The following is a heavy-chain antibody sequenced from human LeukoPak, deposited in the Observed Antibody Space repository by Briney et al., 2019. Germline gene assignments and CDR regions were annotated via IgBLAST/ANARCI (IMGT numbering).Heavy chain of an antibody. V-gene: IGHV4-34*01. J-gene: IGHJ5*02. CDR3: ARETLRDYGSGP. CDR1: GGSFSGYY. D-gene: IGHD3-10*01. Sequence: SETLSLTCAVYGGSFSGYYWSWIRQPPGKGLEWIGEINHSGSTNYNPSLKSRVTISVDTSKNQFSLKLSSVTAADTAVYYCARETLRDYGSGPWGQGTLVTVSS. CDR2: INHSGST.